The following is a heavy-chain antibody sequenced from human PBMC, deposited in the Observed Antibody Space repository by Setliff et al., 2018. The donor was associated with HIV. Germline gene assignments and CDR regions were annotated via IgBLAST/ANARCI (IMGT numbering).Heavy chain of an antibody. CDR2: IYSGGST. CDR3: ARDPGYTYGSTFHFDD. V-gene: IGHV4-4*07. J-gene: IGHJ4*02. D-gene: IGHD5-18*01. Sequence: ASETLSLTCTVSGGSMSGYYWNWIRQPAGKGLEWIGRIYSGGSTNHNPSLKSRVTMSVDTSKYQFSLSLSSATAADTAVYFCARDPGYTYGSTFHFDDWGQGTLVTVS. CDR1: GGSMSGYY.